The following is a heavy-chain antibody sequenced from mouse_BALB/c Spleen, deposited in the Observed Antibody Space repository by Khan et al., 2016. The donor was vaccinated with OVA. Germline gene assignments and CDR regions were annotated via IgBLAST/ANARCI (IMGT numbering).Heavy chain of an antibody. J-gene: IGHJ2*01. CDR2: IYPGTGNT. D-gene: IGHD2-1*01. V-gene: IGHV1-76*01. CDR3: GSYYGNYFNH. CDR1: GYIFTSYW. Sequence: QMQLEESGAELVRPGASVKLPCKTSGYIFTSYWIHWVKQRSGQGLEWIARIYPGTGNTYHNEKFKGKAIVTADKSSSTVYMQLSSLKSEDSAVYFCGSYYGNYFNHWGQGTTLTVSS.